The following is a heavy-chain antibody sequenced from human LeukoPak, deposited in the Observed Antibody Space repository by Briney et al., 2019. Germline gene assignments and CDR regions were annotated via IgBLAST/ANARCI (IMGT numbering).Heavy chain of an antibody. CDR2: IYYSGST. J-gene: IGHJ4*02. Sequence: SETLSLTCTVSGGSISSSSYYWGWIRQPPGKGLEWIGSIYYSGSTYYNPSLKSRVTISVDTSKNQFSLKLSSVTAADTAVYYCPCGADKYNWNSDPTLDYWGQGTLVTVSS. D-gene: IGHD1-20*01. CDR3: PCGADKYNWNSDPTLDY. CDR1: GGSISSSSYY. V-gene: IGHV4-39*07.